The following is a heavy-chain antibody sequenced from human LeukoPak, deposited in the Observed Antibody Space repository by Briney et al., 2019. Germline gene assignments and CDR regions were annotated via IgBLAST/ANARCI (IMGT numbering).Heavy chain of an antibody. D-gene: IGHD3-10*01. CDR3: AKRSGSPHNFDY. Sequence: GESLTLSCTASGFNFDAHAMNWVRQAPGKPLEWVALITGDGGATHYADSVKGRFTISRDNSRDSVYLQMKSLRTADTALYYCAKRSGSPHNFDYWGRGTLVTVSS. J-gene: IGHJ4*02. V-gene: IGHV3-43*02. CDR1: GFNFDAHA. CDR2: ITGDGGAT.